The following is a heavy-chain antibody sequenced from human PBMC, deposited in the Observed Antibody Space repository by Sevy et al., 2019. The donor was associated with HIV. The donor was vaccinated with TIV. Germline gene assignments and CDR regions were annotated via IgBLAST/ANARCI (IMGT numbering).Heavy chain of an antibody. CDR2: ISVSNGNI. D-gene: IGHD3-22*01. V-gene: IGHV1-18*01. J-gene: IGHJ4*02. CDR3: TRDLNYDTGGYYYGEGFYFDY. CDR1: GYTFISHG. Sequence: ASVKVSCKASGYTFISHGISWVRQAPGQGPEWMGWISVSNGNINYAPKFQGRVTMTTDTSTSTAYMELRSLRADDTAVYYCTRDLNYDTGGYYYGEGFYFDYWGQGTLVTVSS.